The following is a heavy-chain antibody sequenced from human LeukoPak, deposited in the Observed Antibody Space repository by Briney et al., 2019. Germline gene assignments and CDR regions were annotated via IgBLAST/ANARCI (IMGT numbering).Heavy chain of an antibody. J-gene: IGHJ4*02. Sequence: GGSLRLSCAASGFTVSSNYMSWVRQAPGKGLEWVSAISGSGGSTYYADSVKGRFTISRDNSKNTLYLQMNSLRAEDTAVYYCRSIWLFWSGYYNLDYWGQGTLVTVSS. D-gene: IGHD3-3*01. CDR3: RSIWLFWSGYYNLDY. V-gene: IGHV3-23*01. CDR2: ISGSGGST. CDR1: GFTVSSNY.